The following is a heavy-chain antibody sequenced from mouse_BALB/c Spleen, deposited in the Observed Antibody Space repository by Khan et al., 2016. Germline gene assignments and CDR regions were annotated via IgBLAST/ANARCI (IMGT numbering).Heavy chain of an antibody. J-gene: IGHJ2*01. Sequence: QIQLVQSGPELKKPGETVKISCKASGYTFTNYGMNWVKQAPGKGLKWMGWINTYTGEPTYTDDFKGRFAFSLETSASTAYLQIINLKNEDTATYFCARPGDNYDFDYWGQGTTLTVSS. D-gene: IGHD1-3*01. CDR3: ARPGDNYDFDY. CDR2: INTYTGEP. CDR1: GYTFTNYG. V-gene: IGHV9-3-1*01.